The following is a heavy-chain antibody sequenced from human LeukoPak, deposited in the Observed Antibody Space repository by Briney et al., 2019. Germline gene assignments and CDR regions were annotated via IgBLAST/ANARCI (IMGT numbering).Heavy chain of an antibody. D-gene: IGHD1-26*01. Sequence: GGSLRLSCAASGFTFSTCAMSGVRQAPGKGLEWVSSISGSGDTTYYAGSVTGRFTISRDNSKNILYLQMNSLRAEDTAVFYCAKYLVGATRSFDYWGQGTLLTVSS. J-gene: IGHJ4*02. CDR1: GFTFSTCA. CDR3: AKYLVGATRSFDY. CDR2: ISGSGDTT. V-gene: IGHV3-23*01.